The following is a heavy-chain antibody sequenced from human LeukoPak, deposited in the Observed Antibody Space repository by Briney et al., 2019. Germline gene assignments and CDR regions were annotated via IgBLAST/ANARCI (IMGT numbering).Heavy chain of an antibody. CDR3: ARNVEMATIMMEYYFDY. Sequence: GRSLRLSCAASGFTFSGYAMPWVRQAPGKGLEWVAVISYDGSNKYYADSVKGRFTISRDNSKNTLYLQMNSLRTEDTAVYYCARNVEMATIMMEYYFDYWGQGTLVTVSS. J-gene: IGHJ4*02. CDR1: GFTFSGYA. V-gene: IGHV3-30-3*01. D-gene: IGHD5-12*01. CDR2: ISYDGSNK.